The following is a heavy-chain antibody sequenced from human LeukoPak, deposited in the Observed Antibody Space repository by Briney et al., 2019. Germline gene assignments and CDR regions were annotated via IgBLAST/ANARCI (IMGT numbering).Heavy chain of an antibody. J-gene: IGHJ6*02. CDR1: GFTFSSYS. CDR3: ARVGTRGPRVSSLDV. V-gene: IGHV3-7*05. CDR2: INQDGSEK. D-gene: IGHD3-16*02. Sequence: GGSLRLSCAASGFTFSSYSMNWVRQAPGRGLEWVANINQDGSEKYHVDSVKGRFTISRDNAKNSLYLQMNSLRAEDTALYYCARVGTRGPRVSSLDVWGQGTTVTVSS.